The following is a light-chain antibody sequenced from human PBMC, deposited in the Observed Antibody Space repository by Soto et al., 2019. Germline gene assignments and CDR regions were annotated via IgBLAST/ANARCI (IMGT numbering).Light chain of an antibody. V-gene: IGKV2-28*01. CDR1: QSLLHSNGYNY. CDR2: VGS. Sequence: TPTPLSLPVTPGEPASISCRSSQSLLHSNGYNYLDWYLQKPGQSPQLLIDVGSNRSSGVPDRCSGSGSGTDFTLKISRVEAEYVGFYYCMQALQTPLTFGQGTKVDI. J-gene: IGKJ1*01. CDR3: MQALQTPLT.